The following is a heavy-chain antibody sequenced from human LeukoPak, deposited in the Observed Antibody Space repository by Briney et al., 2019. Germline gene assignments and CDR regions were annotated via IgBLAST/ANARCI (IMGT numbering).Heavy chain of an antibody. Sequence: ASVKVSCKXSGYTFTSYDINWVRQSTGQGLEWMGWMNPNSGNTGYAQKFQGRVTMTRNTSISTAYMELSSLRSEDTAVYYCARAVTLRGIDYWGQGTLVTVSS. V-gene: IGHV1-8*01. CDR1: GYTFTSYD. J-gene: IGHJ4*02. D-gene: IGHD1-26*01. CDR2: MNPNSGNT. CDR3: ARAVTLRGIDY.